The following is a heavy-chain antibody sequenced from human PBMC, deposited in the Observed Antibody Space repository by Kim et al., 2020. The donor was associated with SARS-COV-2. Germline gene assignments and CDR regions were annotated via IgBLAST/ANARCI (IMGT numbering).Heavy chain of an antibody. CDR2: FYYTGRT. V-gene: IGHV4-39*01. CDR3: RAHLGRDPEFVDS. D-gene: IGHD3-10*01. CDR1: GGSISSSPYY. J-gene: IGHJ4*02. Sequence: SETLSLTCTVSGGSISSSPYYWGWIRQPPGKGLEWIGSFYYTGRTYFNPSLKSRVTIFADMSKNQFSLKVTSVSAADTAVYYCRAHLGRDPEFVDSWGQGSLVTVSS.